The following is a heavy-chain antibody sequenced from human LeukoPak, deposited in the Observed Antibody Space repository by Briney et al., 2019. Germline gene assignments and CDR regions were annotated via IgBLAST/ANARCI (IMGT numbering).Heavy chain of an antibody. CDR2: ISWDGGST. Sequence: GGSLRLSCAASGFTFDDYAMHWVRHAPGKGLEWVSLISWDGGSTYYADSVKGRFTISRDNSKNSLYLQMNSLRAEDTALYYCAKDGGGDYYYYYMDVWGKGTTVTVSS. J-gene: IGHJ6*03. CDR1: GFTFDDYA. CDR3: AKDGGGDYYYYYMDV. V-gene: IGHV3-43D*03. D-gene: IGHD4-17*01.